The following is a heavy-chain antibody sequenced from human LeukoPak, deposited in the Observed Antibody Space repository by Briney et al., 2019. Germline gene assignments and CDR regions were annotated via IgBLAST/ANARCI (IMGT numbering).Heavy chain of an antibody. V-gene: IGHV4-59*08. D-gene: IGHD3-10*01. Sequence: SETLSLTCTVSGGSISNYYWSWTRQPPGKGLEWIGYIYYSGSTNYNPSLKSRVTISVDTSKNQFSLKLSSVTAADTAVYYCARLDYGSGSYPFHYWGQGTLVIVSS. CDR3: ARLDYGSGSYPFHY. CDR1: GGSISNYY. CDR2: IYYSGST. J-gene: IGHJ4*02.